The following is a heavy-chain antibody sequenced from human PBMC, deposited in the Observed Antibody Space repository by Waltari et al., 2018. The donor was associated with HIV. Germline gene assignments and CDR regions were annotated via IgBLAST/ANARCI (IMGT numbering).Heavy chain of an antibody. J-gene: IGHJ2*01. D-gene: IGHD2-21*02. CDR3: ARRYCGRACNDFYYFDL. V-gene: IGHV4-61*02. Sequence: QVQLQESGPGLVKTSQTLSLTCTVSGGSISSSNYYWSWIRQPAGKGLEWIGRIFLTGNTNYSPSLSSRVSISMDPSKNQFSLKLNSVTAADTAVYYCARRYCGRACNDFYYFDLWGRGTLVTVSS. CDR1: GGSISSSNYY. CDR2: IFLTGNT.